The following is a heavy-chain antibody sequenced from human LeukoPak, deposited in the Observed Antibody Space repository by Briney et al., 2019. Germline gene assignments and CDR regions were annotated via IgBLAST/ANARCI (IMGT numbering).Heavy chain of an antibody. V-gene: IGHV1-2*02. D-gene: IGHD3-10*01. J-gene: IGHJ5*02. CDR3: ARGLLLWFGELCRFDP. CDR2: INPNSGGT. Sequence: ASVKVSCKASGYTFTGYYMHWVRQAPGQGLEWMGWINPNSGGTNYAQKFQGRVTMTRDTSISTAYMELSRLRSDDTAVYYCARGLLLWFGELCRFDPWGQGTLVTVS. CDR1: GYTFTGYY.